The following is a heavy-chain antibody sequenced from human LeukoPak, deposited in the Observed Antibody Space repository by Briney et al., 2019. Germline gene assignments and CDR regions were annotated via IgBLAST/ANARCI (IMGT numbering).Heavy chain of an antibody. J-gene: IGHJ5*02. CDR2: IYPGDSDT. Sequence: GESLKISCQGSGYSFSTYWIGWVRQMPGKGLEGRGLIYPGDSDTKYSPSFQGQVTISVDKSISTAYLQWNSLKASDTAMYYCARGNTATYYDWFDPWGQGTLVTVSS. CDR1: GYSFSTYW. CDR3: ARGNTATYYDWFDP. V-gene: IGHV5-51*01. D-gene: IGHD1-26*01.